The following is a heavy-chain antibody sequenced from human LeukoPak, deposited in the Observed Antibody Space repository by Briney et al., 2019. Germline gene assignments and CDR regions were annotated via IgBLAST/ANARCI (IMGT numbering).Heavy chain of an antibody. D-gene: IGHD1-1*01. CDR2: ISYDGSDK. CDR3: AKDAVLDRGAMALGY. Sequence: GGSLRLSCAASGYTFSSYGMHWVRQAPGKGLEWVAVISYDGSDKYYADSVKGRFTISRDNSKNTLYLQMNSLRAEDTAVYYCAKDAVLDRGAMALGYWGQGTLVTVSS. CDR1: GYTFSSYG. J-gene: IGHJ4*02. V-gene: IGHV3-30*18.